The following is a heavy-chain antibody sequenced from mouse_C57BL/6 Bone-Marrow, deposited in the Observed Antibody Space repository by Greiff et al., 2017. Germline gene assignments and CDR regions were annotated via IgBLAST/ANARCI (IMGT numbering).Heavy chain of an antibody. CDR1: GFTFSSYG. V-gene: IGHV5-6*01. CDR3: ARLHWYFDV. J-gene: IGHJ1*03. CDR2: ISSGGSYT. Sequence: EVQGVESGGDLVKPGGSLKLSCAASGFTFSSYGMSWVRQTPDKRLEWVATISSGGSYTYYPASVKGRFTISRDNAKNTLYLQMSSLKSEDTAMYYCARLHWYFDVWGTGTTVTVSS.